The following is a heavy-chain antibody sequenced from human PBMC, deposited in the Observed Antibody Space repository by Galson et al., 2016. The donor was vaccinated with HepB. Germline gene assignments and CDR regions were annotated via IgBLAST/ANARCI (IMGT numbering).Heavy chain of an antibody. J-gene: IGHJ4*02. D-gene: IGHD6-19*01. CDR2: INPHSGGT. Sequence: SVKVSCKASGYTFSDNFLHWVRQAPGQGFEWLGWINPHSGGTQYSEKFEGRVTMTRDTSISTAFLDLSSLTSDDTALYFCARVTVYDSGWDPYDYWGQGTLVTVSS. CDR1: GYTFSDNF. V-gene: IGHV1-2*02. CDR3: ARVTVYDSGWDPYDY.